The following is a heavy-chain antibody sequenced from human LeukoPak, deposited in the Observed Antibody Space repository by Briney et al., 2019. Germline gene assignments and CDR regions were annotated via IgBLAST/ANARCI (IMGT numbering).Heavy chain of an antibody. Sequence: ASVKVSCKASGYTFTGYYMHWVRQAPGQGLEWMGRINPNSGGTNYAQKFQGRVTITADESTSTAYMELSSLRSEDTAVYYCAREEMHLSFGVGIGHYGMDVWGQGTTVTVSS. CDR2: INPNSGGT. D-gene: IGHD3-3*01. J-gene: IGHJ6*02. CDR3: AREEMHLSFGVGIGHYGMDV. CDR1: GYTFTGYY. V-gene: IGHV1-2*06.